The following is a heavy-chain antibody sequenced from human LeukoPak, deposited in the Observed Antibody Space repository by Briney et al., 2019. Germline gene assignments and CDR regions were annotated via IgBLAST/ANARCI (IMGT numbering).Heavy chain of an antibody. V-gene: IGHV4-59*01. CDR3: AVSRPFMGPNWFDP. CDR1: GCSISSDY. Sequence: SETLSLTCTVSGCSISSDYWSWMRRPPGKGLQGSRDIYYSRSTNYNPSLNSRVTTSVDTSTHQFSLMLSSVTAADTAAYYCAVSRPFMGPNWFDPWGQGTLVTVSS. CDR2: IYYSRST. J-gene: IGHJ5*02.